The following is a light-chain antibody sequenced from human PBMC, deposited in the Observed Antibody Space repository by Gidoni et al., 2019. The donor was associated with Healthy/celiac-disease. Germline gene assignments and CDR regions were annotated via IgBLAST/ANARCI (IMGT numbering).Light chain of an antibody. CDR2: DAS. Sequence: EIGLTQSPATLSLSPGERATLACRASQSVSSYLAWYQQKPGQAPRLLISDASNRATGLPARFSGSGSGTDFTLTISSLEPEDFAVYYCQQRSNWLTFGGGTKVEIK. CDR1: QSVSSY. J-gene: IGKJ4*01. V-gene: IGKV3-11*01. CDR3: QQRSNWLT.